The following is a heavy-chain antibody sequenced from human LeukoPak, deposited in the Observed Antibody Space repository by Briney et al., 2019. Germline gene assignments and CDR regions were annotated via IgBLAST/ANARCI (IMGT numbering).Heavy chain of an antibody. CDR1: GGSFSGYY. Sequence: PSETLSLTCAVYGGSFSGYYWSWIRQPPGKGLEWIGEINHSGSTNYNPSLKSRVTISVDTSKNQFSLKLSSVTAADTAVYYCASRPVWGIPAAIGCWFDPWGQGTLVTVSS. CDR3: ASRPVWGIPAAIGCWFDP. V-gene: IGHV4-34*01. CDR2: INHSGST. J-gene: IGHJ5*02. D-gene: IGHD2-2*01.